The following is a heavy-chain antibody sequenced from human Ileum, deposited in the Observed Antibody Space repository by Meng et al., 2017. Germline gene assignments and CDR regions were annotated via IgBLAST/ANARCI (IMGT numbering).Heavy chain of an antibody. CDR3: ARYRSGSSDY. Sequence: VRLVESGGTLVQPGGPLRPAWAAFGFTLRSYGMHWVRQAPGKGLEWGAVIWFDGSKTYYADSVKGRFTVSRDNSKNTLYLQMNSLRADDTAVYYCARYRSGSSDYWGPGTLVTVSS. D-gene: IGHD6-19*01. CDR2: IWFDGSKT. V-gene: IGHV3-33*01. CDR1: GFTLRSYG. J-gene: IGHJ4*02.